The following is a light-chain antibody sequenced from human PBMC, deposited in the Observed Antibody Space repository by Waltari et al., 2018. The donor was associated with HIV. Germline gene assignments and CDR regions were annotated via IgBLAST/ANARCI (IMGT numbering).Light chain of an antibody. Sequence: IVLTQSPGTLSLSPGERATLSCRASQSVDSSYLAWYQQKPGQAPRLLIYAASNRATGIPDKFSGSGSGTDFTLTISRLEPEDVAVYYCQHYSNSPPFNFGQGTKLELK. CDR3: QHYSNSPPFN. CDR2: AAS. J-gene: IGKJ2*01. V-gene: IGKV3-20*01. CDR1: QSVDSSY.